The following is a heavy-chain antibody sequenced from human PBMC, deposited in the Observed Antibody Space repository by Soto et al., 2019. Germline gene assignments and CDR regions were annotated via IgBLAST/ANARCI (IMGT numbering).Heavy chain of an antibody. CDR2: IYHSGST. CDR1: GGSISSSNW. V-gene: IGHV4-4*02. CDR3: ARGGSCCYNWFDP. Sequence: PSETLSLTCAVSGGSISSSNWWSWVRQPPGKGLEWIGEIYHSGSTNYNPSLKSRVTISVDKSKNQFSLKLSSVTAADTAVYYCARGGSCCYNWFDPWGQGTLVTVSS. J-gene: IGHJ5*02. D-gene: IGHD2-15*01.